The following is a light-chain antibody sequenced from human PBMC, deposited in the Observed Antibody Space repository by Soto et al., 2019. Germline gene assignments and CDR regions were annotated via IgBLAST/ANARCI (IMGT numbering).Light chain of an antibody. CDR1: QDINIF. CDR2: TAS. V-gene: IGKV1-9*01. Sequence: DIQLTQSPSFLSASVGDRVTITCRPSQDINIFLAWYQQKPGKAPKLLIYTASTLQSGVPSRFSGSGSGTEFTLTISSLQPEDFATYFCQQLNSYPLTFGGGTTVEIK. CDR3: QQLNSYPLT. J-gene: IGKJ4*01.